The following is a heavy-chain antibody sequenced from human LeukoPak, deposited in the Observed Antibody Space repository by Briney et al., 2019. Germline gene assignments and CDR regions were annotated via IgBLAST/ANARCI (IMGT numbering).Heavy chain of an antibody. J-gene: IGHJ4*02. V-gene: IGHV3-7*03. CDR3: AIGYYYDSSGLPDYFDC. CDR2: INQDGSAK. CDR1: GFTFSSYW. Sequence: PGGSLRLSCAASGFTFSSYWMSWVRQAPGKGLEWVAHINQDGSAKYYVDSVKGRFTISRDNAKESLYLQMNSLRAEDTAVYFLAIGYYYDSSGLPDYFDCWGQGTLVTVSS. D-gene: IGHD3-22*01.